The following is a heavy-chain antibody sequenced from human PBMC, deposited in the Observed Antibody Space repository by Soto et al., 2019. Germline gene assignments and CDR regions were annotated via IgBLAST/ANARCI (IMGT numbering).Heavy chain of an antibody. CDR2: IKQDGSEK. CDR1: GFTFSNYW. Sequence: DVQLVESGGGLVQPGGSLRLSCAASGFTFSNYWISWVRQAPGKGLEWVANIKQDGSEKYYVDSVKGRFSISRDNAKNSLYLQMNSLRVEDTAMYYCARNPHFDWSTEPGYWGQGTRVTVSS. D-gene: IGHD3-9*01. V-gene: IGHV3-7*04. J-gene: IGHJ4*02. CDR3: ARNPHFDWSTEPGY.